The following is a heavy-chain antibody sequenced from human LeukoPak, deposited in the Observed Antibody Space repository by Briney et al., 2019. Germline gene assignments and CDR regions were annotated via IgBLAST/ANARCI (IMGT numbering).Heavy chain of an antibody. CDR3: VKDRTGTYTLDY. D-gene: IGHD3-10*01. CDR1: GFTFSNYA. J-gene: IGHJ4*02. CDR2: ISDDGSRQ. V-gene: IGHV3-30-3*01. Sequence: GGSLRLSCAATGFTFSNYAIHWGRQAPGKGLEWVAFISDDGSRQHYADSVRGRFTISRDNSKNTLNLQMNSLRAEDTAVYYCVKDRTGTYTLDYWGQGTLVTVSS.